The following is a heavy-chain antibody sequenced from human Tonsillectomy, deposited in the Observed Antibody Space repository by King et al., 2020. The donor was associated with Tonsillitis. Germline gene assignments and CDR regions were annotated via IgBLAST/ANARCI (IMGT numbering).Heavy chain of an antibody. V-gene: IGHV1-2*02. Sequence: QLVQSGAEVKKPGASVRVSCKTSGYTFTDFSIHWVRQAPGQGLEWMAWINPRSGETNFPQKFQGRVTVTTATSINTVYMEVNGLRSDDTAFYLCAREANVPPAGHINKEAVDAFDVWGQGTVVTVSS. J-gene: IGHJ3*01. CDR3: AREANVPPAGHINKEAVDAFDV. CDR1: GYTFTDFS. D-gene: IGHD2-21*01. CDR2: INPRSGET.